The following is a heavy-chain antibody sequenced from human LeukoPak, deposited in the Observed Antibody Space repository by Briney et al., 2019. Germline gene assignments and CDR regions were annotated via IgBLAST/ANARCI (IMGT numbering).Heavy chain of an antibody. J-gene: IGHJ4*02. V-gene: IGHV4-59*01. CDR3: ARVGGSSWSYFDY. D-gene: IGHD6-13*01. Sequence: KSSETLSLTCTVSGGSISSYYWSWIRQPPGKGLEWIGYIYYSGSTNYNPSLKSRVTISVDTSKNQFSLKLSSVTAADTAVYYCARVGGSSWSYFDYWGQGTLVTVSS. CDR2: IYYSGST. CDR1: GGSISSYY.